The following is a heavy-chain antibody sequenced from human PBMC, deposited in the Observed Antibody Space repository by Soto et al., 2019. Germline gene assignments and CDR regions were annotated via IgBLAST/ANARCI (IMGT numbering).Heavy chain of an antibody. CDR1: GGSFSGYY. Sequence: SETLSLTCAVYGGSFSGYYWSWIRQPPGKGLEWIGEINHSGSTNYNPSLKSRVTISVDTSKNQFSLKLSSVTAADTAVYYCARERANWNDFHGAFDIWGQGTRVNVAS. D-gene: IGHD1-1*01. V-gene: IGHV4-34*01. CDR3: ARERANWNDFHGAFDI. CDR2: INHSGST. J-gene: IGHJ3*02.